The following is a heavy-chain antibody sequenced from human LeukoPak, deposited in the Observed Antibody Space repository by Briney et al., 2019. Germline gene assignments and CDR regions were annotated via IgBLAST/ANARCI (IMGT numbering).Heavy chain of an antibody. CDR3: ARGRPYYYGSGSCYNPLADY. V-gene: IGHV4-34*01. Sequence: KPSETLSLTCAVYGGSFSGYYWSWIRQPPGKGLEWIGEINHSGSTNYNPSLKSRVTISVDTSKNQFSLKLSSVTAADTAVYYCARGRPYYYGSGSCYNPLADYWGQGTLVTVSS. CDR2: INHSGST. CDR1: GGSFSGYY. J-gene: IGHJ4*02. D-gene: IGHD3-10*01.